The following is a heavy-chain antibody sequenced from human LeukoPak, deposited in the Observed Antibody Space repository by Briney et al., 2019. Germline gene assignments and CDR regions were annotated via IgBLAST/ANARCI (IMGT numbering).Heavy chain of an antibody. CDR1: GLTVSSNY. V-gene: IGHV3-53*01. J-gene: IGHJ4*02. D-gene: IGHD6-19*01. CDR3: AVANPYTSGWYYFDY. Sequence: PGGSLRLSCAASGLTVSSNYMSWVRQAPGKGLKCVSVIYSGGSTYYADSVKGRFTISRDNSGNTLYLQMNSLRAEDTAAYYCAVANPYTSGWYYFDYWGQGTLVTVSS. CDR2: IYSGGST.